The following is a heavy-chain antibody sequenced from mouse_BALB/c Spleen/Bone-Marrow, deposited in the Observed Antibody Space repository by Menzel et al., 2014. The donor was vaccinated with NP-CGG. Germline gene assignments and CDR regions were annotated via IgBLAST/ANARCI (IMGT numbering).Heavy chain of an antibody. CDR3: TRGRRDAMDY. V-gene: IGHV1S81*02. Sequence: VQVVESGAELVKPGASVKLSCKASSYTFTSYYMYWVKQRPGQGLEWIGEINPSNGGTNFNEKFKSKATLTVDKSSSTAYMQLSSLTSEDSAVYYCTRGRRDAMDYWGQGTSVTVSS. J-gene: IGHJ4*01. CDR1: SYTFTSYY. CDR2: INPSNGGT.